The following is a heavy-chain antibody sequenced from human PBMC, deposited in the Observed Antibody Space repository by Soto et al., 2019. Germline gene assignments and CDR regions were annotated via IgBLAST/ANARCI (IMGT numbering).Heavy chain of an antibody. CDR2: ISETGSHT. Sequence: GGSLRLSCEASGFTFTYYHMSWIRQAPGKGLEWVALISETGSHTAYAESVQGRFTISRDNARPSVFLQMNSLRSEDTAVYFCARSLRATSPLTFWGQGTPVTVSS. D-gene: IGHD7-27*01. V-gene: IGHV3-11*06. CDR1: GFTFTYYH. J-gene: IGHJ4*02. CDR3: ARSLRATSPLTF.